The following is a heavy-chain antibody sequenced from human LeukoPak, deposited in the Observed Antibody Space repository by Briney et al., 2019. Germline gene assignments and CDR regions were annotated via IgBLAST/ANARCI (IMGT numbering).Heavy chain of an antibody. J-gene: IGHJ4*02. Sequence: SETLSLTCTVSGAPISSYYRSWIRQPPGKGLEWIGYIPYSGSTNYNPSLKSRVTISADTSKNQVSLTLSSVTAADTAVYYCARRPELFFFDYWGQGTLVTVSS. CDR2: IPYSGST. CDR3: ARRPELFFFDY. D-gene: IGHD3-10*01. CDR1: GAPISSYY. V-gene: IGHV4-59*12.